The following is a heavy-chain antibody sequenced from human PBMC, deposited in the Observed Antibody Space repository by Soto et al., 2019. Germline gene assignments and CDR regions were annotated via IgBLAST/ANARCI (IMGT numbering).Heavy chain of an antibody. J-gene: IGHJ4*02. CDR1: GFTFSSYW. Sequence: GGSLRLSCAASGFTFSSYWLSWVRQAPGKGLEWVANIKQDGSENYYVDSVKGRFTISRDNAKNSLYLQMNSLRAEDTAVYYCAREIASMTTLIIFDYWGQVTLVTVSS. V-gene: IGHV3-7*03. CDR3: AREIASMTTLIIFDY. CDR2: IKQDGSEN. D-gene: IGHD4-4*01.